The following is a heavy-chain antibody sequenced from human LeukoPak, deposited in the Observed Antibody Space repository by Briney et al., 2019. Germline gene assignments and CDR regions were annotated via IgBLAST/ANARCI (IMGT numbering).Heavy chain of an antibody. CDR2: IYNSGST. V-gene: IGHV4-59*01. Sequence: SETLSLTCTVSGGSISSYYWNWIRQPPGKGLEWIGYIYNSGSTNNNPSLKSRVTISVDTSKNQFSLKLSSVTAADTAVYYCARGPLGWFDPWGQGTLVTVSS. CDR1: GGSISSYY. J-gene: IGHJ5*02. CDR3: ARGPLGWFDP. D-gene: IGHD3-3*02.